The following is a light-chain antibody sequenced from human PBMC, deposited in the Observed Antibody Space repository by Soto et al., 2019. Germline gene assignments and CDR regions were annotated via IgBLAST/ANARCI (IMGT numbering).Light chain of an antibody. Sequence: DIVMTQSPDALAVSLGERATIKCKSSQSVLFSSNNKNYLAWYQQRPGQPPKLLFYWASIRESGVPDRFSGSGSGTDFTLTISSLQAEDVAVYYCQQYFSAPYTFGQGTKLEIK. CDR1: QSVLFSSNNKNY. CDR3: QQYFSAPYT. CDR2: WAS. V-gene: IGKV4-1*01. J-gene: IGKJ2*01.